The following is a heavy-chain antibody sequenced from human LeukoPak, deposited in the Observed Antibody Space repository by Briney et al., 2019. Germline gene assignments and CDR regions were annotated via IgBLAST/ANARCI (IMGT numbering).Heavy chain of an antibody. V-gene: IGHV4-34*01. CDR1: GGSFSGYY. CDR2: INHSGST. CDR3: ARAGDCSSTSCYPTADFDY. D-gene: IGHD2-2*01. J-gene: IGHJ4*02. Sequence: SETLSLTCAVYGGSFSGYYWSWIRQPPGKGPEWIGEINHSGSTNYNPSLKSRVTISVDTSKNQFSLKLSSVTAADTAVYYCARAGDCSSTSCYPTADFDYWGQGTLVTVSS.